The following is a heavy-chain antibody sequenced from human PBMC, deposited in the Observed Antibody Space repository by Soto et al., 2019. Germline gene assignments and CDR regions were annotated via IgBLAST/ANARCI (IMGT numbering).Heavy chain of an antibody. J-gene: IGHJ4*02. CDR1: VFTFSSYW. D-gene: IGHD1-26*01. Sequence: PGGSLRLSCAASVFTFSSYWMSLVRQAPGKGLECVSNIKQDGSEKKYVDSVKGRFTISRDNAKNSLYLQMNSLREEDTAVYYCAREDGIVGANSDFEYWGMGAMVTVSS. V-gene: IGHV3-7*01. CDR3: AREDGIVGANSDFEY. CDR2: IKQDGSEK.